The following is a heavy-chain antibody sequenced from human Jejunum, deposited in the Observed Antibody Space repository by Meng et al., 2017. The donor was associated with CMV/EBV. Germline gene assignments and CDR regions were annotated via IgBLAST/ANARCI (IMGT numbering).Heavy chain of an antibody. CDR1: GGSISSSSYY. D-gene: IGHD7-27*01. J-gene: IGHJ2*01. V-gene: IGHV4-39*01. Sequence: LQLPESGPGLVKPPETLSLTCTVSGGSISSSSYYWGWIRQPPGKGLEWIGSIYYSGSTYYNPSLKSRVTISVDTSKNQFSLKLSSVTAADTAVYYCASPLGILGIVDLWGRGTLVTVSS. CDR3: ASPLGILGIVDL. CDR2: IYYSGST.